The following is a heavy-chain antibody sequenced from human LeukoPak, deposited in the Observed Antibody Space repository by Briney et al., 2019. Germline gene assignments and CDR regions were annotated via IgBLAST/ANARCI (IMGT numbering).Heavy chain of an antibody. J-gene: IGHJ4*02. CDR3: ARCTSGWPLDY. D-gene: IGHD6-19*01. V-gene: IGHV5-51*01. CDR1: GYSFTSYR. CDR2: IYPGNSNH. Sequence: GESLKTSSKGSGYSFTSYRIGWVRQMPEKGLGWMELIYPGNSNHRYSPPFRGQVTVSADKSISTAYLQWSSLRASDTAMYYCARCTSGWPLDYWGQGTLVTVSS.